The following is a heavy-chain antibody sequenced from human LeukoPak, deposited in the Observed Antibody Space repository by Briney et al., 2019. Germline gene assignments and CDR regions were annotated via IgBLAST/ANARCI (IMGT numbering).Heavy chain of an antibody. CDR3: ARLFRYCSSTSCYIHYFDY. Sequence: SQTLSLTCSVSGGSISSGGDYWSWIRQHPGKGLEWIGYIYYSGSTYYNPSLKSRVTISVDTSKNQFSLKLSSVTAADTAVYYCARLFRYCSSTSCYIHYFDYWGQGTLFTVSS. D-gene: IGHD2-2*02. CDR1: GGSISSGGDY. V-gene: IGHV4-31*03. J-gene: IGHJ4*02. CDR2: IYYSGST.